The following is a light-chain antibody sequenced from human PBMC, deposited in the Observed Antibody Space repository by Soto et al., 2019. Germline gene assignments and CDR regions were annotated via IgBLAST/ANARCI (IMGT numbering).Light chain of an antibody. CDR3: QQYGSSPPYT. CDR2: EAS. J-gene: IGKJ2*01. CDR1: QSVSNNY. Sequence: EIVLTQSPVTLSLSPGERATLSCRASQSVSNNYLAWYQQKPGQAPRLLIYEASSRATGIPDRFSGSGSGTDFTLIISRLEPEDFAVYYCQQYGSSPPYTFGQGTKLEIK. V-gene: IGKV3-20*01.